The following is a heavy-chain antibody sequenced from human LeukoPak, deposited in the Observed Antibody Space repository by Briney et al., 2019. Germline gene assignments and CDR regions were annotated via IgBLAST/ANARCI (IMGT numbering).Heavy chain of an antibody. CDR1: GFTFSSYA. V-gene: IGHV3-23*01. CDR2: ISSRGTST. CDR3: AKERDYYDSSGYFDF. D-gene: IGHD3-22*01. J-gene: IGHJ4*02. Sequence: PGGSLRLSCAASGFTFSSYAMSWVRQAPGKGLEWVSAISSRGTSTYYADSVSGQFTISRDDSKTTLYLQMNSLRAEDTAVYYCAKERDYYDSSGYFDFWGQGTLVTVFS.